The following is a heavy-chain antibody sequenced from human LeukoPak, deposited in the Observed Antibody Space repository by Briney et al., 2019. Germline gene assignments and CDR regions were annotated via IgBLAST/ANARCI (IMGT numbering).Heavy chain of an antibody. CDR2: IYYSGST. D-gene: IGHD1-26*01. CDR3: ARDSGSYRWDY. V-gene: IGHV4-59*01. CDR1: GDSISSSY. J-gene: IGHJ4*02. Sequence: SETLSLTCTVSGDSISSSYWSWIRKPPGKGLEWIGYIYYSGSTNYNPSLKSRVTISVDTSKNQFSLKLSSVTAADTAVYYCARDSGSYRWDYWGQGTLVTVSS.